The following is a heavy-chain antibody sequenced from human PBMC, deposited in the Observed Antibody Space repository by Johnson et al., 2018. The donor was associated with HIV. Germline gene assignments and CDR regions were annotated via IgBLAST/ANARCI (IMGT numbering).Heavy chain of an antibody. CDR2: IYSGGST. CDR1: GFTVSSNY. Sequence: VQVVESGGGLVQPGGSLRLSCAASGFTVSSNYMTWVRQAPGKGLEWVSVIYSGGSTYYTDSVKGRFTISRDNSKNTLYLQMNSLRAEDTAVYYCARDLGVATAKGNAFDIWGQGTMVTVSS. CDR3: ARDLGVATAKGNAFDI. J-gene: IGHJ3*02. V-gene: IGHV3-66*01. D-gene: IGHD5-12*01.